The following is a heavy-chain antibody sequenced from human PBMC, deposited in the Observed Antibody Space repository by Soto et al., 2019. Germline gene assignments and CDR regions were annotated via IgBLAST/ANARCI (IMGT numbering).Heavy chain of an antibody. V-gene: IGHV2-70*11. Sequence: SVPRLVNRRQGHARTCRWSRYSLRNSGMCVSWIRQPPGKALEWLARIDWDDDKYYSTSLKTRLTISKDTSTNQVVLTMTNMDPVDTATYYCAGIGYCSSASCGYFDYWGQGTLVTVSS. J-gene: IGHJ4*02. CDR3: AGIGYCSSASCGYFDY. D-gene: IGHD2-2*03. CDR1: RYSLRNSGMC. CDR2: IDWDDDK.